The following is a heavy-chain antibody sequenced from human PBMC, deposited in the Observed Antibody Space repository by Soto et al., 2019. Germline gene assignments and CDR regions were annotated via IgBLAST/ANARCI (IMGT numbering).Heavy chain of an antibody. V-gene: IGHV3-23*01. D-gene: IGHD1-1*01. Sequence: PGGSLRLSCAASGFTFSDYVMNWVRQAPGKGLEWVSSISDDGATTYYADSVKGRFTISRDNSNKMLYLQMNSLRADDTAMYFCAKDNNRKKVFYYYGVDVWGQGAPVTVSS. CDR3: AKDNNRKKVFYYYGVDV. J-gene: IGHJ6*02. CDR2: ISDDGATT. CDR1: GFTFSDYV.